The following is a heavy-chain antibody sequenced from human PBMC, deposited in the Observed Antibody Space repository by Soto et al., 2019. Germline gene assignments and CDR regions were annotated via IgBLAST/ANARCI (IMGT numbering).Heavy chain of an antibody. Sequence: ASVKVSCKASGYTFTGYYMHWVRQAPGQGLEWMGWINPNSGGTNYAQKFQGWVTMTRDTSISTAYMELSRLRSDDTAVYYCARDRARSDGYNSKYFDYWGQGTLVTVSS. CDR2: INPNSGGT. CDR3: ARDRARSDGYNSKYFDY. D-gene: IGHD5-12*01. J-gene: IGHJ4*02. CDR1: GYTFTGYY. V-gene: IGHV1-2*04.